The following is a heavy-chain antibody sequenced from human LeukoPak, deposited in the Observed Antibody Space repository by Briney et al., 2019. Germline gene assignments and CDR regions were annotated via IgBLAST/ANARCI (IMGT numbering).Heavy chain of an antibody. Sequence: PSETLSLTCTVSDGSITNNDWSWVRQTPGKGLEFIGYVHYSGTTNYNPSLRSRVTISIDTSRKHFFLKLKSVTAADTAVYYCARGPRSYDYVWGSYRNKVYFDYWGQGTLVTVSS. CDR2: VHYSGTT. D-gene: IGHD3-16*02. CDR3: ARGPRSYDYVWGSYRNKVYFDY. J-gene: IGHJ4*02. V-gene: IGHV4-59*01. CDR1: DGSITNND.